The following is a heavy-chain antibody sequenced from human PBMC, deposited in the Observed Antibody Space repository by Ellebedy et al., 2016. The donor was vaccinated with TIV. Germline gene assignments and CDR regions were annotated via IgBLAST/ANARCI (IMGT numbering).Heavy chain of an antibody. J-gene: IGHJ4*02. CDR2: ISLDGGHE. CDR3: AKTKNSGVWQFHY. Sequence: PGGSLRLSCVASGFTFAIYGMHWVRQAPGTGPEWVAAISLDGGHEYYADSVKGRFTISRDNSKNTVYLQMNSLSSEDTAVYYCAKTKNSGVWQFHYWGQGIPVTVSS. V-gene: IGHV3-30*18. CDR1: GFTFAIYG. D-gene: IGHD2-15*01.